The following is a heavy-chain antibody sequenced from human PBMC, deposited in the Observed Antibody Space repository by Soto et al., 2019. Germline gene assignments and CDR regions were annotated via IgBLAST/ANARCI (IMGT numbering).Heavy chain of an antibody. CDR1: GCTFSSHS. CDR3: ARLDRGSLDY. V-gene: IGHV3-21*01. D-gene: IGHD6-25*01. CDR2: ISSSSSYI. Sequence: EVQLVESGGGLVKPGGSLRLSCAASGCTFSSHSMNWVRQAPGKGLEWVSSISSSSSYIYYADSVKGRFTISRDNAKNLVYLQMNSLRAEDTAVYYCARLDRGSLDYWGRGTLVTVSS. J-gene: IGHJ4*02.